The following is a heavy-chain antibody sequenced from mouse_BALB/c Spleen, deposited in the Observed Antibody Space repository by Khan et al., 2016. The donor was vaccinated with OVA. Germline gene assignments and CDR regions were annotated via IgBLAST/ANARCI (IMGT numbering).Heavy chain of an antibody. CDR2: IDPENGNT. CDR1: GFNITDYY. J-gene: IGHJ2*01. V-gene: IGHV14-1*02. Sequence: VQLQQSGTELVRPGASVRLSCTASGFNITDYYIHWVKQRPEQGLEWIGWIDPENGNTGYDPKFQGKASITADTSSHTAYLPLSSLTSADTDVYYGPCYSLRYFGYWGLGTTLTVSA. D-gene: IGHD2-12*01. CDR3: PCYSLRYFGY.